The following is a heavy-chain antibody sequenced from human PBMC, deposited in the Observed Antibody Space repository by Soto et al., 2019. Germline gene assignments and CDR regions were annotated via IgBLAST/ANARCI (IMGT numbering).Heavy chain of an antibody. V-gene: IGHV3-23*01. Sequence: GGSLRLSCAASGFTFSSYAMSWVRQAPGKGLEWVSAISGSGGSTYYADSVKGRFTISRDNSKNTLYLQMNSLRAEDTAVYYCANQRDYDILTGPPPSWAFDYWGQGTLVTVSS. CDR3: ANQRDYDILTGPPPSWAFDY. D-gene: IGHD3-9*01. CDR2: ISGSGGST. J-gene: IGHJ4*02. CDR1: GFTFSSYA.